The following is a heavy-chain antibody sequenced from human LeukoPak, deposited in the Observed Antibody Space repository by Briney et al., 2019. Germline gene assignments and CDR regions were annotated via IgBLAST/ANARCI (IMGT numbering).Heavy chain of an antibody. CDR2: ISGSGDYT. CDR3: ARDIYYDSWEGFDP. J-gene: IGHJ5*02. V-gene: IGHV3-23*01. CDR1: GFTFSSHG. D-gene: IGHD3-22*01. Sequence: GGSLRLSCAASGFTFSSHGMSWVRQAPGKGLEWVSTISGSGDYTYYADSVKGRFTISRDNSKNTLYLQMNSLRAEDTAVYYCARDIYYDSWEGFDPWGQGTLVTVSS.